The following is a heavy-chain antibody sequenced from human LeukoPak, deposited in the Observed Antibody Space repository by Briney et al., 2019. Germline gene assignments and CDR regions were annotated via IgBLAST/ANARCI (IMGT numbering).Heavy chain of an antibody. D-gene: IGHD6-13*01. Sequence: PGGSLRLSCAASGFTFSIYWMSWVRQARGEGLEWVANIKQDGSEKYYLDSVKGRFTISRDNAKNSLYLQMNSLRAEDTAVYFCTREAAAGIDYWGQGTLVTVSS. J-gene: IGHJ4*02. CDR1: GFTFSIYW. CDR2: IKQDGSEK. CDR3: TREAAAGIDY. V-gene: IGHV3-7*01.